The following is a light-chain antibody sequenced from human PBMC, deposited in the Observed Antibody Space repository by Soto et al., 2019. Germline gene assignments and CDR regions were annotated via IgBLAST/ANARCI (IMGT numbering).Light chain of an antibody. CDR3: QSYDSSPSGLV. Sequence: QAVVTQPPSVSGAPWQRVTISCTGSSSDIGAGYDVHWYQQLPGTAPKLLIYGNSNRPSGVPDRFSGSKSGTSASLAITGLQAEDEADYYCQSYDSSPSGLVFGGGTKLTVL. CDR1: SSDIGAGYD. J-gene: IGLJ2*01. CDR2: GNS. V-gene: IGLV1-40*01.